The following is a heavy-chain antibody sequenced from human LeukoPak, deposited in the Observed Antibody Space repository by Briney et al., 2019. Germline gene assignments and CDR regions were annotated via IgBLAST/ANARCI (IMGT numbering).Heavy chain of an antibody. CDR3: ARWVTHYDSSGYY. CDR1: GFAFRSYG. J-gene: IGHJ4*02. D-gene: IGHD3-22*01. Sequence: GGSLRLSCAGSGFAFRSYGMNWVRQAPGKGLEWVSVTSHDGSIQYYADSVKGRFTISRDNSQNMLYLQMNSLRVEDTAVYYCARWVTHYDSSGYYWSQGTLVTVSS. CDR2: TSHDGSIQ. V-gene: IGHV3-30*03.